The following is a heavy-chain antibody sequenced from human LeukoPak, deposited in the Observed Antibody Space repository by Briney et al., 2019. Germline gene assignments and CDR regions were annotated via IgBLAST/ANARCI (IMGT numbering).Heavy chain of an antibody. J-gene: IGHJ4*02. CDR2: IHNSGST. D-gene: IGHD3-22*01. V-gene: IGHV4-4*07. CDR1: GGSISSYY. CDR3: ARDQYYYDSSGYYRFDS. Sequence: SETLSLTSTVSGGSISSYYWSWIRQPAGKGLEWIGRIHNSGSTNYNPSLKSRVTMSVDTSKNQFSLKLSSVTAADTAVYYCARDQYYYDSSGYYRFDSWGQGTLVTVSS.